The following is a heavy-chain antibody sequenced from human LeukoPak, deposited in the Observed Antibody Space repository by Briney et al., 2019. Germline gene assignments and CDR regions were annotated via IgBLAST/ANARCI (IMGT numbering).Heavy chain of an antibody. CDR1: GFTFSSYA. V-gene: IGHV3-30-3*01. CDR3: ARDPPRGPVCSSTSCYPDY. J-gene: IGHJ4*02. CDR2: ISYDGSNK. Sequence: PGGSLRLSCAASGFTFSSYAMHWVRQAPGKGLEWVAVISYDGSNKYYAGSVKGRFTISRDNSKNTLYLQMNSLRAEDTAVYYCARDPPRGPVCSSTSCYPDYWGQGTLITVSS. D-gene: IGHD2-2*01.